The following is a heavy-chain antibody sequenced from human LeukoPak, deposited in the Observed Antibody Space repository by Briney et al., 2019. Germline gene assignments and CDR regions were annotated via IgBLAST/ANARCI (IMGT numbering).Heavy chain of an antibody. J-gene: IGHJ4*02. CDR3: ARLPTRYCSGGSCYHVH. CDR2: INHSGST. CDR1: GGSFSGYY. Sequence: SETLSLTCAVYGGSFSGYYWSWIRQPPGKGLEWIGEINHSGSTNYNPSLKSRVTISVDTSKNQFSLKLSSVTAADTAVYYCARLPTRYCSGGSCYHVHWGQGTLVTVSS. D-gene: IGHD2-15*01. V-gene: IGHV4-34*01.